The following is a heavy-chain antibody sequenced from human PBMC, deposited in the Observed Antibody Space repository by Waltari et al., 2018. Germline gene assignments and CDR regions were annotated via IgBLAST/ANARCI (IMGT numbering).Heavy chain of an antibody. D-gene: IGHD6-19*01. Sequence: QVQLQESGPGLVKPSETLSLTCTVSGGSISAYSWSWLRQSPGKGLEWIGYVYYSGNTNYNPSLRRRATIFVDKYKSQFSLKLSSVTAADTAVYYCARAGGGWHFDKWGQGVLVTVSS. J-gene: IGHJ4*02. CDR1: GGSISAYS. CDR3: ARAGGGWHFDK. CDR2: VYYSGNT. V-gene: IGHV4-59*01.